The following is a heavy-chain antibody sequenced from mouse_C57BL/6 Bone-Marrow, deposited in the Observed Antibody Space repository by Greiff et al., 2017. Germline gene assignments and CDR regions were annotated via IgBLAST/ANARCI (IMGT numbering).Heavy chain of an antibody. CDR1: GFSLTSYG. CDR3: ARREEMDY. CDR2: IWSGGST. Sequence: VQLQESGPGLVQPSQSLSITCTVSGFSLTSYGVHWVRQSPGKGLEWLGVIWSGGSTDYNAAFISRLSISKDNSKSQVFFKMKSLQADDTAIYYCARREEMDYWGQGTSVTVSS. J-gene: IGHJ4*01. V-gene: IGHV2-2*01.